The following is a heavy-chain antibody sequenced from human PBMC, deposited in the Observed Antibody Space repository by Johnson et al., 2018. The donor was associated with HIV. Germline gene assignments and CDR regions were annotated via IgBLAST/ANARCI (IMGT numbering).Heavy chain of an antibody. CDR3: ARGCRDGYTCDAFDV. Sequence: VQLVESGGGLVQPGGSLRLSCAASGFTVSSNYMSWVRQAPGKGPEWVSVIDSGGSTYYADSVRGRFTISRDNSKNTLYLQMNSLRAEDTAVYFCARGCRDGYTCDAFDVWGQGTRVTVSS. V-gene: IGHV3-66*01. CDR1: GFTVSSNY. D-gene: IGHD5-24*01. CDR2: IDSGGST. J-gene: IGHJ3*01.